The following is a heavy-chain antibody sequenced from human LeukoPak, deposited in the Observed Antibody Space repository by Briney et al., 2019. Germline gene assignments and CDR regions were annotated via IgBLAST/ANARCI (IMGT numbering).Heavy chain of an antibody. V-gene: IGHV1-8*01. CDR2: MNPNSGNT. CDR3: ARSSGWSYGNWFDP. Sequence: ASVKVSCKASGYTFTSYDINWVRQATGQGLEWMGWMNPNSGNTGYAQKFQGRVTMTRNTSISTAYMELSSLRSEDTAVYYCARSSGWSYGNWFDPWGQGTLVTVSS. J-gene: IGHJ5*02. CDR1: GYTFTSYD. D-gene: IGHD6-19*01.